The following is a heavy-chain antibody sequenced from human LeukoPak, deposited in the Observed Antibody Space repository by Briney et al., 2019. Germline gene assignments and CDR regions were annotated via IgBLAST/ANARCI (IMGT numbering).Heavy chain of an antibody. V-gene: IGHV3-43*02. Sequence: PGRSLRLSCAASGFTFDDYAIHWVRQPPGKGLEWVSLISGDGGSTYYADSVKGRFTMTRDNNKNSVYLQMNSLSTDDTALYYCTKDSLAAAGFFDSWGQGTLVTVSS. CDR2: ISGDGGST. CDR3: TKDSLAAAGFFDS. D-gene: IGHD6-13*01. CDR1: GFTFDDYA. J-gene: IGHJ4*02.